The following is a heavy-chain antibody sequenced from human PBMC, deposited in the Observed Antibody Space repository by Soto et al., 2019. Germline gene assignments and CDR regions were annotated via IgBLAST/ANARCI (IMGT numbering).Heavy chain of an antibody. Sequence: EVQLVESGGGLVQPGGSLRLSCAASGFTVSSNYMSWVRQAPGKGLEWVSVIYSGGSTYYADSVKGRFTISRHNSKNTLYLQMNSLRAEDTAVYYCARARRLYSSSYYYYYYYMDVWGKGTTVTVSS. D-gene: IGHD6-6*01. J-gene: IGHJ6*03. CDR3: ARARRLYSSSYYYYYYYMDV. V-gene: IGHV3-53*04. CDR1: GFTVSSNY. CDR2: IYSGGST.